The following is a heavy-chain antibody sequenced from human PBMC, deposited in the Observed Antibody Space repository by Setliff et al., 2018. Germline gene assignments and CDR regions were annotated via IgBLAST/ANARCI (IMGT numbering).Heavy chain of an antibody. V-gene: IGHV4-59*01. CDR2: IYYSGST. Sequence: SETLSLTCTVSGGSISRDYWMWIRQPPGKGLEWIGYIYYSGSTNYNPSLKSRVTISVDTSKNQFSLKLSSVTAADTAVYYCARDYFGSGSWRTTVFDVWGQGTMVTVSS. CDR1: GGSISRDY. CDR3: ARDYFGSGSWRTTVFDV. J-gene: IGHJ3*01. D-gene: IGHD3-10*01.